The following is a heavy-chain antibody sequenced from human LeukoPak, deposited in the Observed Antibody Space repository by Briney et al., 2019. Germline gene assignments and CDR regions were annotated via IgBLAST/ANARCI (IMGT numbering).Heavy chain of an antibody. CDR1: GFKYDDHA. V-gene: IGHV3-9*01. CDR2: ITWNSGRI. CDR3: AKDRTAYSYGSIDH. J-gene: IGHJ4*02. D-gene: IGHD5-18*01. Sequence: QTGGSLRLSCAASGFKYDDHAMHWVRQAPGKGLEGVSGITWNSGRIGYADSVKGRSTISRDNAKNSLYLQVNSLREEDTALYYCAKDRTAYSYGSIDHWGQGTLVTVSS.